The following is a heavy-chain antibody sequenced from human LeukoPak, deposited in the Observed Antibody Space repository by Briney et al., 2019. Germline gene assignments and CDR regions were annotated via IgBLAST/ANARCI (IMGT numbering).Heavy chain of an antibody. J-gene: IGHJ2*01. V-gene: IGHV4-59*01. CDR3: ARVKIGRYFDL. CDR2: IYYNGST. CDR1: GGSISSYY. Sequence: SETLSLTCTVSGGSISSYYWSWIRQPPGKGLEWIGYIYYNGSTNYNPSLKSRVTISVDTSKNQFSLKLSSVTAADTAVYYCARVKIGRYFDLWGRGTLVTVSS.